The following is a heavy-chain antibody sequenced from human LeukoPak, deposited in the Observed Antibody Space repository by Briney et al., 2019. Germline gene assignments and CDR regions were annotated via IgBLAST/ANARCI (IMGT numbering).Heavy chain of an antibody. V-gene: IGHV3-48*03. CDR3: TTLGYHLDS. J-gene: IGHJ4*02. CDR1: GFTFSSYA. D-gene: IGHD3-22*01. Sequence: GGSLRLSCAASGFTFSSYAMSWVRQAPGKGLEWVAYFAGSDTTTYYADSVKGRFTISRDNAKNSLYLQMNSLRAEDTALYYCTTLGYHLDSWGQGTLVTVSS. CDR2: FAGSDTTT.